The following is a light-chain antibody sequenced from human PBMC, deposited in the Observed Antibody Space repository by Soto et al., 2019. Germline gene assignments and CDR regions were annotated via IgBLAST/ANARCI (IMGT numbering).Light chain of an antibody. Sequence: QSALTQPASVSGAPGQSITISCTGTSSDVGGYNYVSWYQQHPGKAPKLMIYEVTNRPSGVSNRFSGSKSDNTASLTISGLQAEDDAAYYCSSYTTSSALLVVFGGGTKVTVL. V-gene: IGLV2-14*01. J-gene: IGLJ2*01. CDR2: EVT. CDR3: SSYTTSSALLVV. CDR1: SSDVGGYNY.